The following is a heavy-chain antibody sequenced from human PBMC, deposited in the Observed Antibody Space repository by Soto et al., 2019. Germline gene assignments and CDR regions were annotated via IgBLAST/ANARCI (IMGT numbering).Heavy chain of an antibody. D-gene: IGHD2-15*01. CDR1: GFSLSTSGVG. V-gene: IGHV2-5*02. J-gene: IGHJ5*02. Sequence: QITLKESGPTLVKPTQTLTLTCTFSGFSLSTSGVGVGWIRQPPGKALEWLALIYWDDDKRYSPSLKSRLTIPRAPPKHRVHINMPNRDPGHTATYYCALSWYCRGGRCYNTSSFDPGGQGTLVPVPS. CDR3: ALSWYCRGGRCYNTSSFDP. CDR2: IYWDDDK.